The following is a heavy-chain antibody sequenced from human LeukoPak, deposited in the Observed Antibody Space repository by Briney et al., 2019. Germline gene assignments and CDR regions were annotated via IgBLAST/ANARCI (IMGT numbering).Heavy chain of an antibody. CDR3: AKQGRDWLRDYYYYMDV. D-gene: IGHD3-9*01. Sequence: GGSLRLFCAASGRTFSDYGMNWVRQTPGKGLEWVSANGGRGGSAYYADSVKGRFTISRDNSKNTLYLQMNSLRAEDTAVYYCAKQGRDWLRDYYYYMDVWGKGTTVTISS. V-gene: IGHV3-23*01. J-gene: IGHJ6*03. CDR1: GRTFSDYG. CDR2: NGGRGGSA.